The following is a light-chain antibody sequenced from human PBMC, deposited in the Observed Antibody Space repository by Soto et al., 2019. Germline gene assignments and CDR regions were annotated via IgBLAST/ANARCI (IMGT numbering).Light chain of an antibody. Sequence: DIVMTQSPDSLAVSLGERATINCKSSQNILYNSISKNYLAWYQQKPGQPPKLLIYWASTRESGVPDRFSGSGSGTDFTHTISSLQAEDVAVYYCQQYYSTPPTFGQGTKVEIK. J-gene: IGKJ1*01. CDR2: WAS. CDR3: QQYYSTPPT. CDR1: QNILYNSISKNY. V-gene: IGKV4-1*01.